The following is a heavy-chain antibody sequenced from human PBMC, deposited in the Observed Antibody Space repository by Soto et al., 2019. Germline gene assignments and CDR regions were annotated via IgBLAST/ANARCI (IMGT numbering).Heavy chain of an antibody. V-gene: IGHV4-30-4*01. J-gene: IGHJ4*02. D-gene: IGHD3-22*01. Sequence: PSETLSLTCTVSGGSISSGDYYWSWIRQPPGKGLEWIGYIYYSGSTYYNPSLKSRVTISVDTSKNQFSLKLSSVTAADTAVYYCDRSLITMIVVVHYYFDYWGQGTLVTVSS. CDR1: GGSISSGDYY. CDR3: DRSLITMIVVVHYYFDY. CDR2: IYYSGST.